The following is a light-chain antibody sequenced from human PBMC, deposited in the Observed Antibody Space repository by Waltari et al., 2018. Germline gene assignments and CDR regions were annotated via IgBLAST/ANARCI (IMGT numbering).Light chain of an antibody. Sequence: QSALTQPASVSRPPGQSIPISCTATNRAIGFYNYVSWYRQYPGKAPKLIIYDVSERPSGVSSRFSASKSGNTASLTISGLQADDEADYYCNSYTGSNSWVFGGGTKVTVL. V-gene: IGLV2-14*01. CDR1: NRAIGFYNY. CDR2: DVS. J-gene: IGLJ3*02. CDR3: NSYTGSNSWV.